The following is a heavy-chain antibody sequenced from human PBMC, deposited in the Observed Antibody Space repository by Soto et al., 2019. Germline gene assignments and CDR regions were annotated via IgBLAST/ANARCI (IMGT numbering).Heavy chain of an antibody. D-gene: IGHD2-15*01. V-gene: IGHV4-39*01. CDR3: ARGYCSGGSCYPGGYYYYMDV. J-gene: IGHJ6*03. CDR2: IYYSGST. Sequence: PSETLSLTCTVSGGSISSGGYYWSWIRQHPGKGLEWIGSIYYSGSTYYNPSLKSRVTISVDTSKNQFSLKLSSVTAADTAVYYCARGYCSGGSCYPGGYYYYMDVWGKGTTVTVSS. CDR1: GGSISSGGYY.